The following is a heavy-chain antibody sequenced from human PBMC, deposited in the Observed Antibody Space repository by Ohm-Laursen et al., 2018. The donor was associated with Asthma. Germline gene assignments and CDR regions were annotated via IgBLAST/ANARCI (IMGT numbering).Heavy chain of an antibody. J-gene: IGHJ1*01. CDR1: GYTFSRYS. CDR3: ARIGPEWELPGREYSLHH. D-gene: IGHD1-26*01. CDR2: ISTASTFI. Sequence: GSLKLSCTASGYTFSRYSIHWVRQIPGEGLEWVASISTASTFIYYADSVRGRFTTSRDNARNSVYLQMNSLRAEDTALYYCARIGPEWELPGREYSLHHWGKGTLVTVSS. V-gene: IGHV3-21*01.